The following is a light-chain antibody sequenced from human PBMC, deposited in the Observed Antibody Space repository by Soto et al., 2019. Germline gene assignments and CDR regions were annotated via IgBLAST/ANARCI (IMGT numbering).Light chain of an antibody. CDR1: QSVSNIY. J-gene: IGKJ1*01. V-gene: IGKV3-20*01. Sequence: EIVLTQSPGTLSLSPGDRATLSCRASQSVSNIYLAWYQQKAGQAPRLLIYGTSNRATGIPDRFIGSGSGTDFTLTISRLEPEDFAVYYCQQFGRSPRTFGQGTKVEVK. CDR2: GTS. CDR3: QQFGRSPRT.